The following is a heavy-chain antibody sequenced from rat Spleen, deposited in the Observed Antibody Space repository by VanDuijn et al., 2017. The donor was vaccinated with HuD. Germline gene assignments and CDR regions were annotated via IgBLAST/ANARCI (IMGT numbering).Heavy chain of an antibody. Sequence: EVQLVESGGGAVQPGRSMKLSCAASGLSFSNYDMAWVRQAPKKGLEWVAYISYDGGSTYYRDSVKGRFTISRDNAKNTQYFQMDSLRSEDTATYYGARQGPYYFDYWGQGVMVTVSS. V-gene: IGHV5S13*01. J-gene: IGHJ2*01. CDR2: ISYDGGST. CDR1: GLSFSNYD. CDR3: ARQGPYYFDY.